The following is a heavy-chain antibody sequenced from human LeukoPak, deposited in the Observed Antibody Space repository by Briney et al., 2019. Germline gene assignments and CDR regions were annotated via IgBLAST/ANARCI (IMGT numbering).Heavy chain of an antibody. Sequence: RGSLRLSCAAYGFTFSSYAMHWVRHAPDNGLEWVAVIWYEGSNKYYADSVKGRFTISRDNSKNTLYLQMNSLRAEDTAVYYCASAFRAGTDAFDIWGQGTMVTVSS. CDR2: IWYEGSNK. CDR1: GFTFSSYA. V-gene: IGHV3-33*01. J-gene: IGHJ3*02. D-gene: IGHD6-19*01. CDR3: ASAFRAGTDAFDI.